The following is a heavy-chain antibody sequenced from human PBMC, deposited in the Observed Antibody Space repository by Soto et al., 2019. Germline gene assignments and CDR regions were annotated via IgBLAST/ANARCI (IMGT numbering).Heavy chain of an antibody. V-gene: IGHV5-10-1*01. CDR3: ARQEYTSSFGVDV. D-gene: IGHD6-6*01. J-gene: IGHJ6*02. Sequence: GESLKISCKGFGYSFTSYWITWVRQMPGRGLEWMGRIDPSDSYTNYSPSFQGHVTISADTSISTAYLQWSSLKASDTAIYYCARQEYTSSFGVDVWGQGTTVTVSS. CDR2: IDPSDSYT. CDR1: GYSFTSYW.